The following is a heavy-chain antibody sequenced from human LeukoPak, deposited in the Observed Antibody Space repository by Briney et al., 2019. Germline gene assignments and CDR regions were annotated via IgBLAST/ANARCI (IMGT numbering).Heavy chain of an antibody. CDR2: ITSSGDST. D-gene: IGHD2-15*01. CDR3: AHGQVAPVPSVRSDP. J-gene: IGHJ5*02. V-gene: IGHV3-23*01. CDR1: GFTFSRYA. Sequence: PGGSLRLSCTATGFTFSRYAILLHRQAPGKGLEWVSTITSSGDSTYYADSVKGRFTISGDNIKNTLYLQMNSLTAEDTAVYYRAHGQVAPVPSVRSDPWGQGTLVTVSS.